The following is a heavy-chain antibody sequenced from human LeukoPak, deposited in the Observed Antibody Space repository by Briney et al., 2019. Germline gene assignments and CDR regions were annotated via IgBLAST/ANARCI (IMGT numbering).Heavy chain of an antibody. J-gene: IGHJ4*02. D-gene: IGHD6-13*01. CDR1: GYTFTSYV. Sequence: ASVKVSCKASGYTFTSYVINWVRQAPGQGLEWMGWISAYNGNTNYAQKLQGRVTMTTDTYTSTAYMELRSLRSDDTAVYYCAREGYSSSWNYFDYWGQGTLVTVSS. V-gene: IGHV1-18*01. CDR3: AREGYSSSWNYFDY. CDR2: ISAYNGNT.